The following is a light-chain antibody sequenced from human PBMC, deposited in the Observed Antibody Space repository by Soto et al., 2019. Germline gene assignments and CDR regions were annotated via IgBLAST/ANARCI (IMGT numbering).Light chain of an antibody. CDR3: QQYNNWPRT. J-gene: IGKJ2*01. CDR1: QSVSSN. V-gene: IGKV3-15*01. Sequence: EIVMTQSPATLSVSPGERATLSCRASQSVSSNLAWYQRKPGQAPRLLIYGASTRATGIPARFSGSGSGTEFTLTITSLQSEDFAVYYCQQYNNWPRTFGQGTKLELK. CDR2: GAS.